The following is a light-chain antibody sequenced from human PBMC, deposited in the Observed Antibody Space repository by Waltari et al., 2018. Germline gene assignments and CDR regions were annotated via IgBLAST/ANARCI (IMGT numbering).Light chain of an antibody. J-gene: IGKJ2*01. CDR3: QQSQSSPYT. Sequence: DIQMSQSPSSLSASVGDRVTIPCRARQTIKTFLNWYQQKPGKAPELLIYAATTLQSGVPSRFSGGGSGTDFTLTISSLQREDFATYFCQQSQSSPYTFGRGTKL. CDR2: AAT. V-gene: IGKV1-39*01. CDR1: QTIKTF.